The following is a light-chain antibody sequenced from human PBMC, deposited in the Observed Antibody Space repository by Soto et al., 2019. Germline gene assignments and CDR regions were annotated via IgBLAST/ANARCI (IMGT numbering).Light chain of an antibody. Sequence: DTELTQSPATLSGSPGERATLSCRASQNVGTNLAWYQQRAGQAPRLLIYGASTRAFGVAARFSGGGSGTEFTLTISSLQSEDFAVYHCQQYNSYSTFGQGTKVDI. CDR1: QNVGTN. CDR2: GAS. V-gene: IGKV3-15*01. CDR3: QQYNSYST. J-gene: IGKJ1*01.